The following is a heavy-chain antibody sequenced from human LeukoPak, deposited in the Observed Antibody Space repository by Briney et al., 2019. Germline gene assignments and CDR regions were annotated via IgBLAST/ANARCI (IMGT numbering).Heavy chain of an antibody. J-gene: IGHJ4*02. Sequence: PGGSLRLSCAASGFTFSSYWMSWVRQAPGKGLEWVANIKQDGSEKYYVDSVKGRFTISRDNAKNSLYLQMNSLRTDDTAVYYCARDEVGATTEFDYWGQGTLVTVSS. CDR2: IKQDGSEK. CDR1: GFTFSSYW. V-gene: IGHV3-7*01. D-gene: IGHD1-26*01. CDR3: ARDEVGATTEFDY.